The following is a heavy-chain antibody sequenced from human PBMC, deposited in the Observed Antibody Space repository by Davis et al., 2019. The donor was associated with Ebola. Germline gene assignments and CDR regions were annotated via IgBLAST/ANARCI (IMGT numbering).Heavy chain of an antibody. D-gene: IGHD1-14*01. CDR2: ISAYNGNT. CDR3: ARDSNRYRKQIDY. J-gene: IGHJ4*02. CDR1: GGTFSSYA. Sequence: ASVDVSCKASGGTFSSYAISWVRQAPAQGLEWMGWISAYNGNTNYAQKLQGRVTMTTDTSTSTAYMELRSLRSDDTAVYYCARDSNRYRKQIDYWGQGTLVTVSS. V-gene: IGHV1-18*01.